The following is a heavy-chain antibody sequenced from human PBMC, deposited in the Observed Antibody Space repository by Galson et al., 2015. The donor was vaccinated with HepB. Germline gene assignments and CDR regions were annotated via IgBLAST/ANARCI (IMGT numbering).Heavy chain of an antibody. CDR1: GYTFTSYA. V-gene: IGHV3-30*04. CDR3: ARDGIAVAGPNWFDP. D-gene: IGHD6-19*01. J-gene: IGHJ5*02. Sequence: SCKASGYTFTSYAMHWVRQAPGKGLEWVAVISYDGSNKYYADSVKGRFTISRDNSKNTLYLQMNSLRAEDTSVYYCARDGIAVAGPNWFDPWGQGTLVTVSS. CDR2: ISYDGSNK.